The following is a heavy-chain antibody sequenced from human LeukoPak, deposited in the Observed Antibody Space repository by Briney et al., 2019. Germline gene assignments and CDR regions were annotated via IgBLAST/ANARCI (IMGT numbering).Heavy chain of an antibody. CDR3: AKVIVVVPAAYAFDI. CDR1: GFTFSSYS. Sequence: GGSLRLSCAASGFTFSSYSMNWVRQAPGKGLEWVSYISSSSSSTIYYADSVKGRFTISRDNAKNSLYLQMNSLRAEDTAVYYCAKVIVVVPAAYAFDIWGQGTMVTVSS. J-gene: IGHJ3*02. D-gene: IGHD2-2*01. CDR2: ISSSSSSTI. V-gene: IGHV3-48*01.